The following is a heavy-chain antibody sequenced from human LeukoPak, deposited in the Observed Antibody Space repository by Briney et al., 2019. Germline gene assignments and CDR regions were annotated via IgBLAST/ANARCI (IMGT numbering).Heavy chain of an antibody. CDR2: INPNSGGT. CDR1: GYTFTSYG. D-gene: IGHD5-24*01. J-gene: IGHJ5*02. V-gene: IGHV1-2*02. Sequence: ASVKVSCKASGYTFTSYGISWVRQAPGQGLEWMGWINPNSGGTNYAQKFQGRVTMTRDTSISTAYMELSRLRSDDTAVYYCASLLREMATIIDAWGQGTLVTVSS. CDR3: ASLLREMATIIDA.